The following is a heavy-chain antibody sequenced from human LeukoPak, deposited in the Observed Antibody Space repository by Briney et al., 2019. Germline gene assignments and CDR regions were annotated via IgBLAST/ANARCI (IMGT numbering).Heavy chain of an antibody. Sequence: GGSLRLSCAASGFTFSSYCMNWVRQAPGKGLEWVSSISSSSSYIYYADSVKGRFTISRDNAKNSLYLQMNSLRAEDTAVYYCARDPRLDAFDIWGQGTMVTVSS. CDR2: ISSSSSYI. J-gene: IGHJ3*02. CDR1: GFTFSSYC. D-gene: IGHD4-11*01. V-gene: IGHV3-21*01. CDR3: ARDPRLDAFDI.